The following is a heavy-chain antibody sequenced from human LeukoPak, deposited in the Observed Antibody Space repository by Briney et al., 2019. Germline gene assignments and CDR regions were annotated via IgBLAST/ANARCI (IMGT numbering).Heavy chain of an antibody. Sequence: QPGGSLRLSCAGSGFTFSSYSMNWVRHAPGKGLEWVSYISTGSSPMYYADSVKGRFTISRDNAKNSLYLQMNSLRAEDTAVYYCARYSSPYYFDYWGQGTLVTVSS. D-gene: IGHD2-21*01. CDR1: GFTFSSYS. J-gene: IGHJ4*02. CDR2: ISTGSSPM. V-gene: IGHV3-48*01. CDR3: ARYSSPYYFDY.